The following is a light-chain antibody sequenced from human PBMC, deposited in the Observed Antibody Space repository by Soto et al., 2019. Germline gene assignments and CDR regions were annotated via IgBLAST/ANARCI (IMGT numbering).Light chain of an antibody. J-gene: IGKJ1*01. CDR3: GQFVSAPPRT. CDR2: GGS. CDR1: QSVSSTF. V-gene: IGKV3-20*01. Sequence: EIVLTQSPGTLSLSPGERATLSCRASQSVSSTFLAWYRQKPGQTPRLLIFGGSNRATGIPDRFSGGGSGTDFTLTITRLEPEDFAVYYCGQFVSAPPRTFGQGTKVEI.